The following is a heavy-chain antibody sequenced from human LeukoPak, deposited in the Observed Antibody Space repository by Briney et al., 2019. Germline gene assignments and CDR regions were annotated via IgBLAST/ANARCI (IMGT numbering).Heavy chain of an antibody. CDR2: ISGSGGST. V-gene: IGHV3-23*01. D-gene: IGHD1-26*01. CDR3: AKEGGLLTYYYYGMYV. Sequence: GGSLRLSCAASGFTFSSYAMSWVRQAPGKGLEWVSAISGSGGSTYYADSVKGRFTISRDNSKNTLYLQMNSLRAEDTAVYYCAKEGGLLTYYYYGMYVWGQGTTVTVSS. J-gene: IGHJ6*02. CDR1: GFTFSSYA.